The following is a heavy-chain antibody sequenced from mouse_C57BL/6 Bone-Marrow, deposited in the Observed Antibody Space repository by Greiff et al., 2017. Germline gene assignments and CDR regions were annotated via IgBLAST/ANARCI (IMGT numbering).Heavy chain of an antibody. CDR1: GYTFTSYW. CDR2: IDPSDSYT. V-gene: IGHV1-59*01. Sequence: QVHVKQSGAELVRPGTSVKLSCKASGYTFTSYWMHWVKQRPGQGLEWIGVIDPSDSYTNYNQKFKGKATLTVDTSSSTAYMQLSSLTSEDSAVYYCARDGFDYWGQGTTLTVSS. CDR3: ARDGFDY. J-gene: IGHJ2*01. D-gene: IGHD2-3*01.